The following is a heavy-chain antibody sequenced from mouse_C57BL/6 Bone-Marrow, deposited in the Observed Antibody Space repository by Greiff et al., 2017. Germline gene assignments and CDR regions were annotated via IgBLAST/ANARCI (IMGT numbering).Heavy chain of an antibody. D-gene: IGHD2-4*01. V-gene: IGHV7-1*01. CDR2: SRNKANDYTT. Sequence: EVKVVESGGGLVQSGRSLRLSCATSGFTFSDFYMEWVRQAPGKGLEWIAASRNKANDYTTEYSASVKGRFIVSRDTSQSILYLQMNALRAEDTAIYYCARDPPYDYDWWYFDVWGTGTTVTVSS. J-gene: IGHJ1*03. CDR3: ARDPPYDYDWWYFDV. CDR1: GFTFSDFY.